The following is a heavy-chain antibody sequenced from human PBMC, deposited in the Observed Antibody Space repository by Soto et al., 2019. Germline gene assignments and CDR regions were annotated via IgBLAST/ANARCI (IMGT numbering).Heavy chain of an antibody. J-gene: IGHJ2*01. Sequence: QVQLVQSGDEVKKPGASVKVSCKASGYIFTSYGITWVRQAPGQGLEWMGWITPYNGNTNYAQKLRGRVTMTTDTSTSTAYMELRSLRSDDTAVYYCARPSSTGLWYFDLWGRGTLVIVSS. V-gene: IGHV1-18*01. CDR2: ITPYNGNT. D-gene: IGHD4-17*01. CDR1: GYIFTSYG. CDR3: ARPSSTGLWYFDL.